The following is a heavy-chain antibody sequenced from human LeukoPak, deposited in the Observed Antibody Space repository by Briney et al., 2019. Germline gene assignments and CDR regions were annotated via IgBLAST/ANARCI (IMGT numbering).Heavy chain of an antibody. CDR3: ARYSVAAAAAFDY. Sequence: PSETLSLTCTVSGGSISNYYWSWIRQPPGKGLEWIGYRYYSGSTNYNPSLISRVTISVDTSRNQFSLKLTSVTAADTAVYYCARYSVAAAAAFDYWGQGTLVTVSS. CDR1: GGSISNYY. CDR2: RYYSGST. D-gene: IGHD6-13*01. J-gene: IGHJ4*02. V-gene: IGHV4-59*01.